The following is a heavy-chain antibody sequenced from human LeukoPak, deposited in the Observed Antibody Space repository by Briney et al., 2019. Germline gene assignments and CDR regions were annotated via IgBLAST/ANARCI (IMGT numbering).Heavy chain of an antibody. J-gene: IGHJ6*03. CDR1: GYTFTSYG. D-gene: IGHD3-3*01. Sequence: ASVKVSCKASGYTFTSYGISWVRQAPGQGLEWMGWIRAYNGNTNYAQKLQGRVTMTTDTSTSTAYMELRSLRSDDTAVYYCARAVVVDDFWSGSHYYYYYMDVWGKGTTVTVSS. V-gene: IGHV1-18*01. CDR2: IRAYNGNT. CDR3: ARAVVVDDFWSGSHYYYYYMDV.